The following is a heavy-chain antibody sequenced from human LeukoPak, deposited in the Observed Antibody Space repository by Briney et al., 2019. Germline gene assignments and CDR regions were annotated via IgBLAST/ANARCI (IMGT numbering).Heavy chain of an antibody. Sequence: ASVKVSCKASGYTFTGYYMHWVRQAPGQGLEWMGIINPSGGSTSYAQKFQGRVTMTRDMSTSTVYMELSSLRSEDTAVYYCARGPPGSSSWPPFDYWGQGTLVTVSS. V-gene: IGHV1-46*01. J-gene: IGHJ4*02. D-gene: IGHD6-13*01. CDR3: ARGPPGSSSWPPFDY. CDR1: GYTFTGYY. CDR2: INPSGGST.